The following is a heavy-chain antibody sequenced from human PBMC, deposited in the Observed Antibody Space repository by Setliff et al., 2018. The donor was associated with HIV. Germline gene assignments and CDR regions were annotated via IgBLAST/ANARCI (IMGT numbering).Heavy chain of an antibody. CDR1: GFTFSDDY. D-gene: IGHD2-21*01. CDR3: ATDPRRLSY. Sequence: GGSLRLSCAGSGSGGSGFTFSDDYMSWVRQAPVKGLEWLSYISSRGTNTYYADSVKGRITISRDNAKTSVLLQMNSLRAEYTAVYYCATDPRRLSYWGQGTLVTVSS. CDR2: ISSRGTNT. J-gene: IGHJ4*02. V-gene: IGHV3-11*04.